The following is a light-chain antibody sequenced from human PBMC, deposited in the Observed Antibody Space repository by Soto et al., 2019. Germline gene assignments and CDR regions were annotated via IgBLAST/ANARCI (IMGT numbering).Light chain of an antibody. Sequence: DIQMTQSPSSLSASVGDRVTITCRASQDLILFLAWYQQKPGKVPKLLIYGASTLHSGVPSRFSGSGYGTHFTLTISSLQPEDVSTYYCHKYTGAPGTFGQGTKVAIK. CDR2: GAS. CDR3: HKYTGAPGT. V-gene: IGKV1-27*01. J-gene: IGKJ1*01. CDR1: QDLILF.